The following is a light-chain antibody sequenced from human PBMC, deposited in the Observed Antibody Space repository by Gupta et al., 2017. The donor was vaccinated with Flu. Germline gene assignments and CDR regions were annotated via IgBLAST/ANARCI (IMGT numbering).Light chain of an antibody. V-gene: IGKV3-11*01. J-gene: IGKJ4*01. Sequence: EIVLTQSPATLSLSPGERATLSCRASQSVSSYLAWYQQKPGQAPRLLIYDASNRATGIPARFSGSGSGTEFTLTISSLEPEDFAVYYCQQRSNWPRTFGGGTKVDIK. CDR1: QSVSSY. CDR2: DAS. CDR3: QQRSNWPRT.